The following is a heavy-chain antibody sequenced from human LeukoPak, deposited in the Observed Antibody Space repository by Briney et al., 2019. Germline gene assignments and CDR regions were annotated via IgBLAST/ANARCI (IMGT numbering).Heavy chain of an antibody. V-gene: IGHV4-38-2*01. D-gene: IGHD6-19*01. CDR3: ATTFIAVALSDDFDI. Sequence: SETLSLTCAVSGYSISSGYYWGCIRQPPGKGLGWIGSIYHSGSTYYNPSLKSRVTISVDTSKNQFSLKLSSVAAADTAVYYCATTFIAVALSDDFDIWGQGTMVTVSS. CDR1: GYSISSGYY. J-gene: IGHJ3*02. CDR2: IYHSGST.